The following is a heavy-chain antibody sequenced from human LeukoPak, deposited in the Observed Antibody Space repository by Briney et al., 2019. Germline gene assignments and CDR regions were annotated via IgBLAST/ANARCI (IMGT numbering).Heavy chain of an antibody. J-gene: IGHJ4*02. CDR1: GFTFSSYS. V-gene: IGHV3-21*01. CDR3: ARGSTALCDY. CDR2: ISSSSSYI. D-gene: IGHD4-17*01. Sequence: GGSLRLSCAASGFTFSSYSMNWVRRAPGKGLEWVSSISSSSSYIYYADSVKGRFTISRDNAKNSLYLQLNSLRAEDTAVYYCARGSTALCDYWGQGTLVTVSS.